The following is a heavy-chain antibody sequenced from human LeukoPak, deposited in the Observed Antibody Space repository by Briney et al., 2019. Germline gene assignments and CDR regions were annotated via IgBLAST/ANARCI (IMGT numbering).Heavy chain of an antibody. V-gene: IGHV3-74*03. CDR1: GFTFSRDW. J-gene: IGHJ4*02. CDR3: VRRYCEYSVYDRHFDF. D-gene: IGHD5/OR15-5a*01. CDR2: ISDDGSIT. Sequence: GGSLRLSCAASGFTFSRDWMHWVRQAPGKGLVWVSRISDDGSITTYADSVQGRFTISRDNAKSTVFLQMNCLRVEDTAVYFCVRRYCEYSVYDRHFDFWGQGILVTVSS.